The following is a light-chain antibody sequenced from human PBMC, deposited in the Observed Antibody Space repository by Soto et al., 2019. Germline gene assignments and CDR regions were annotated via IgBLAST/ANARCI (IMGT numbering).Light chain of an antibody. CDR2: GSS. J-gene: IGLJ1*01. CDR3: SSYSISTAYL. V-gene: IGLV1-40*01. CDR1: SSNFGAGYD. Sequence: QSVLTQPPSVSGAPGQSVTISCTGSSSNFGAGYDVHWYQQLPGTAPKLLIYGSSNRPSGVPARFSGSKSGTSASLAITGLQAEDEADYFCSSYSISTAYLFGTGTKVTVL.